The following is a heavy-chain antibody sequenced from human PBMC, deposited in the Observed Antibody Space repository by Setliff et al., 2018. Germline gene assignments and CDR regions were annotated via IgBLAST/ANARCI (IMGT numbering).Heavy chain of an antibody. D-gene: IGHD3-3*01. Sequence: CTVSGGSVGSDYNYWSWIRQPAGKELEWIGQIYTSWSTNYNPSLKSRVTISLDTSKNQFSLSLTSVTAEDTAAYYCARMSGFQYIDVWDKGTTVTVSS. V-gene: IGHV4-61*09. J-gene: IGHJ6*03. CDR1: GGSVGSDYNY. CDR3: ARMSGFQYIDV. CDR2: IYTSWST.